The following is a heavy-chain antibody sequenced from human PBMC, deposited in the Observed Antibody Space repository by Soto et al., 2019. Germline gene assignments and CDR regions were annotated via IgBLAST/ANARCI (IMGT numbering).Heavy chain of an antibody. V-gene: IGHV1-69*13. D-gene: IGHD3-22*01. Sequence: SVKVSCKASGGMFYSSAINWVRQAPGQGLEWMGGIVPMNGSPKYAQEFLGRVTISADASATTAYMDLSGLKSEDTAVYYCARGGQRITMIVVVIGAFDIWGQGTMVTVSS. J-gene: IGHJ3*02. CDR2: IVPMNGSP. CDR3: ARGGQRITMIVVVIGAFDI. CDR1: GGMFYSSA.